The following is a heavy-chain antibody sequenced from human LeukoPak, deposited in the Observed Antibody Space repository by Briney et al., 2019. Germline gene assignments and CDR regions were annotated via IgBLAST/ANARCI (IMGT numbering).Heavy chain of an antibody. Sequence: ASVKVSCKASGYTFTSYYMHWVRQAPGQGLEWMGIINPSGGSTSYAQKFQGRVTMTRDTSTSTVYMELSSLRSEDTVVYYCARGWIAAAGTTRLGFDYWGQGTLVTVS. V-gene: IGHV1-46*01. CDR1: GYTFTSYY. CDR2: INPSGGST. J-gene: IGHJ4*02. D-gene: IGHD6-13*01. CDR3: ARGWIAAAGTTRLGFDY.